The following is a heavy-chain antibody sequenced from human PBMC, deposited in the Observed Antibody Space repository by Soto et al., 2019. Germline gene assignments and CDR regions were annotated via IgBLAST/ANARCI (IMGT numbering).Heavy chain of an antibody. Sequence: SETLSLTCTVSGGSISSGGYYWSWIRQHPGKGLEWIGYIYYSGSTYYNPSLKSRVTISVDTSKNQFSLKLSSVTAADTAVYYCARDNHYGDYEFLDPWGQGTLVTVSS. CDR1: GGSISSGGYY. D-gene: IGHD4-17*01. CDR3: ARDNHYGDYEFLDP. CDR2: IYYSGST. J-gene: IGHJ5*02. V-gene: IGHV4-31*03.